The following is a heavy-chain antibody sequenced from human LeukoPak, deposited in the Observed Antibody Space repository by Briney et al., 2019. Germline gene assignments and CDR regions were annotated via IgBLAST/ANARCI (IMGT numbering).Heavy chain of an antibody. Sequence: SEKVSCKASDYTCTSDGYSWGRHAPRQGREGMGWISDYNGNTNNEQTLQGRVIMTTDTSTSKAYLQLGSLISDATAVYYSAGDLLPNIVVATATTFDYWGQGTPVTLS. J-gene: IGHJ4*02. D-gene: IGHD2-21*02. CDR1: DYTCTSDG. CDR2: ISDYNGNT. CDR3: AGDLLPNIVVATATTFDY. V-gene: IGHV1-18*01.